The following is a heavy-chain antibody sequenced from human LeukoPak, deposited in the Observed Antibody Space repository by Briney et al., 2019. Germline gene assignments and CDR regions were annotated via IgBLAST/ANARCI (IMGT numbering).Heavy chain of an antibody. CDR1: GFTVSSNY. D-gene: IGHD3-3*01. CDR2: IYSGGST. V-gene: IGHV3-53*01. Sequence: PGGSLRLSCAASGFTVSSNYMSWVRQAPGKGLEWLSVIYSGGSTYYADSVKGRFTISRDNSKNTLYLQMNSLRAEDTAVYYCARGWSGYAFDIWGQGTMVTVSS. CDR3: ARGWSGYAFDI. J-gene: IGHJ3*02.